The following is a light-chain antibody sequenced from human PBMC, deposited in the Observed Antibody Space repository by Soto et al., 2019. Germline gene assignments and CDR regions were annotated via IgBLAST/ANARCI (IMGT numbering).Light chain of an antibody. Sequence: QSSLTQSPSSSGSPGQSVTISCTGTSSDVGGYNFVSWYQQHPGKAPKLMIYEVSERPSGVPDRFSASKSGNTASLTVSGLQADDEADYYCSSYAGSKNFPYVFGTGTKVTVL. J-gene: IGLJ1*01. CDR3: SSYAGSKNFPYV. V-gene: IGLV2-8*01. CDR2: EVS. CDR1: SSDVGGYNF.